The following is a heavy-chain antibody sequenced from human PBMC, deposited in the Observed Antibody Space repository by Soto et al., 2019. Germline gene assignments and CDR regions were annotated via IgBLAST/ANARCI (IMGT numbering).Heavy chain of an antibody. CDR2: IDPSDGST. Sequence: QVQLVESGAEVKKPGASVKVSCKASGYSLTRYYMHWVRQAPGQGLEWMGIIDPSDGSTTYAQRFQGRVTMTRDASSNTVYMELGNLSSDDTAVYFCARKYFFDYWGQGTLVTVSS. CDR3: ARKYFFDY. CDR1: GYSLTRYY. V-gene: IGHV1-46*01. J-gene: IGHJ4*02. D-gene: IGHD3-10*01.